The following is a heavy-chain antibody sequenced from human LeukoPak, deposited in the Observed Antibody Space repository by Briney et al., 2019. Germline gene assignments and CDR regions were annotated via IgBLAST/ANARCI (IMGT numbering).Heavy chain of an antibody. V-gene: IGHV4-34*01. D-gene: IGHD2-8*01. CDR1: GGSFSGYY. J-gene: IGHJ4*02. Sequence: SETLSLTCAVCGGSFSGYYWSWIRQPPGKGLEWIGEINHSGSTNYNPSLKSRVTISVDTSKNQFSLKLSSVTAADTAVYYCARGGNCTNGVCYFEPFDYWGQGTLVTVSS. CDR2: INHSGST. CDR3: ARGGNCTNGVCYFEPFDY.